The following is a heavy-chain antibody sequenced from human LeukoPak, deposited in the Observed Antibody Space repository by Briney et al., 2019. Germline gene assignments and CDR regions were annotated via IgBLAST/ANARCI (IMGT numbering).Heavy chain of an antibody. CDR2: MNPNSGNT. D-gene: IGHD6-6*01. J-gene: IGHJ4*02. V-gene: IGHV1-8*02. CDR1: GYTFIDYY. CDR3: ARGSSNFDY. Sequence: ASVKVSCKASGYTFIDYYMYWVRQAPGQGLEWMGWMNPNSGNTGYAQKFQGRVTMTRNTSISTAYMELSSLRSEDTAVYYCARGSSNFDYWGQGTLVTVSS.